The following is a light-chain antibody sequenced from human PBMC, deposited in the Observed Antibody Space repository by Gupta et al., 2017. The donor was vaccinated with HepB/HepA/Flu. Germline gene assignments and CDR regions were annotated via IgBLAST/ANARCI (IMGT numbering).Light chain of an antibody. V-gene: IGKV4-1*01. CDR1: QSVLFSSNNKNY. CDR3: QQYYSTPPT. J-gene: IGKJ2*01. CDR2: GAS. Sequence: DMVMNQYSDYLPVSLGERPSINCKSSQSVLFSSNNKNYLAWYQQKPGQPPKLLIYGASTRESGVPDRFSGSGSGTEFTLTISSLQAEDVAVYYCQQYYSTPPTFGQGTKLEIK.